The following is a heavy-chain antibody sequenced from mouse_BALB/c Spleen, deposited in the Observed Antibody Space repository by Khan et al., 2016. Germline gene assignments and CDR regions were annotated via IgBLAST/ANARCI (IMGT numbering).Heavy chain of an antibody. J-gene: IGHJ4*01. CDR3: ARSGWDYAMDY. V-gene: IGHV3-2*02. Sequence: EVQLQESGPGLVKPSQSLSLTCTVTGYSITSDYAWNWIRQFPGNKLEWMGYISYSGSTSYNPSLKSRISITRDTSKNQVFLQLNSVTTEDTATYYCARSGWDYAMDYWGQGTSVTVSS. CDR2: ISYSGST. CDR1: GYSITSDYA. D-gene: IGHD3-1*01.